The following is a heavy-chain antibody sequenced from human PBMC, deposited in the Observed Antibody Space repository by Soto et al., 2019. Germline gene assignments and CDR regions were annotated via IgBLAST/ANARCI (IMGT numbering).Heavy chain of an antibody. D-gene: IGHD1-26*01. V-gene: IGHV4-30-4*01. J-gene: IGHJ5*02. Sequence: SETLSLTCTVSGGSISGGDYYWSWIRQPPGKCLEWIGYIYYSGSTYYNPSLKSRVTISVDTSKNQFSLKLSSVTAADTAVYYCARMYSGSYYLWFDPWGQGTLVTVYS. CDR1: GGSISGGDYY. CDR2: IYYSGST. CDR3: ARMYSGSYYLWFDP.